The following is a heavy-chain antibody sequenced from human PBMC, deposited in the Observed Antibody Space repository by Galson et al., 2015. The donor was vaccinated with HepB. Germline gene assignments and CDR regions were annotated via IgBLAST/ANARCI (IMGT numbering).Heavy chain of an antibody. D-gene: IGHD3-10*01. V-gene: IGHV3-66*01. CDR1: GFNVSHNY. CDR3: AKSPGSASYLDY. Sequence: SLRLSCAASGFNVSHNYMTWVRQAPGKGLEWVSSIHSNGKTYYADSVKGRFTISRDDSKNTVFLQMDNLRAEATAVYYCAKSPGSASYLDYWGQGSLVIVSS. CDR2: IHSNGKT. J-gene: IGHJ4*02.